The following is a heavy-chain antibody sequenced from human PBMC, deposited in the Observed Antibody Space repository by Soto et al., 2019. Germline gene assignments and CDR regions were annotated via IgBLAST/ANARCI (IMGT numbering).Heavy chain of an antibody. Sequence: GGSLRLSCAASGFTFSSYAMSWVRQAPGKGLEWVSAISGSGGSTYYADSVKGRFTISRENSKNTLYLQMNSLRAEDTAVYYCVRYRIYGSGSYYTRHLDYWGQGTLVTVSS. J-gene: IGHJ4*02. V-gene: IGHV3-23*01. CDR2: ISGSGGST. D-gene: IGHD3-10*01. CDR1: GFTFSSYA. CDR3: VRYRIYGSGSYYTRHLDY.